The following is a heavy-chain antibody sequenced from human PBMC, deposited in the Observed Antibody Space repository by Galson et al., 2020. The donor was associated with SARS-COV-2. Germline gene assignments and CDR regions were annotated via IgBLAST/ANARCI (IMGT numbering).Heavy chain of an antibody. Sequence: SETLSLTCAVYGGSFSGYYWSWIRQPPGKGLEWIGEINHSGSTNYNPSLKSRVTISVDSSKNQFSLKLRFVTAADTAVYYCARGQWGLLAFDIWGQGTMVTVSS. CDR1: GGSFSGYY. CDR3: ARGQWGLLAFDI. V-gene: IGHV4-34*01. J-gene: IGHJ3*02. CDR2: INHSGST. D-gene: IGHD1-26*01.